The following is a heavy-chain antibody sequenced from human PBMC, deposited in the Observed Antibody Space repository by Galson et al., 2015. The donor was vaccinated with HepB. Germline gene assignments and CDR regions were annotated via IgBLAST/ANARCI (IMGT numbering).Heavy chain of an antibody. V-gene: IGHV3-7*01. CDR1: GFTFSSYW. D-gene: IGHD3-3*01. CDR3: ASDPIFGVVIVTRDY. Sequence: SLRLSCAASGFTFSSYWMSWVRQAQGKGLEWVANIKQDGSEKYYVDSVKGRFTISRDNAKNSLYLQMNSLRAEDTAVYYCASDPIFGVVIVTRDYWGQGTLVTVSS. CDR2: IKQDGSEK. J-gene: IGHJ4*02.